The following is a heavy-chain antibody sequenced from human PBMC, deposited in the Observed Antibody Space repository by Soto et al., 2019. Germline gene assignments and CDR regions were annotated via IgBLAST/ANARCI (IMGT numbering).Heavy chain of an antibody. V-gene: IGHV3-23*01. CDR1: GFTFSTYA. Sequence: GGSLRLSCAASGFTFSTYAMNWVRQAPGKGLEWVSGISGSGDSTYYADSVKGRFTVSRDNSKNTLYLQMNSLRAEDTAVFYCAKERSSGWSFDYWGQGTMVTVSS. CDR3: AKERSSGWSFDY. J-gene: IGHJ4*02. D-gene: IGHD6-19*01. CDR2: ISGSGDST.